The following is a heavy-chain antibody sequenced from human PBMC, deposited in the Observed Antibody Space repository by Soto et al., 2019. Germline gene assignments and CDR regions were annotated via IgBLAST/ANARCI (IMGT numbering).Heavy chain of an antibody. CDR1: GFTLSSYA. D-gene: IGHD2-15*01. CDR2: LSVSLGNT. V-gene: IGHV3-23*01. Sequence: GGSLRLSCAASGFTLSSYAMSWVRQAPGKGLEWVSALSVSLGNTHYADSVKGRFTISRDNSKNTLYLQMNSMTAEDTAVYYFAKRTDIAVLIAGRFDYWGQGTLVTVSS. J-gene: IGHJ4*02. CDR3: AKRTDIAVLIAGRFDY.